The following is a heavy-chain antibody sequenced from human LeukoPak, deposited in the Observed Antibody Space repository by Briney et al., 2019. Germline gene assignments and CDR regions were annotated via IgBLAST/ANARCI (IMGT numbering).Heavy chain of an antibody. CDR2: IDYSGNT. J-gene: IGHJ4*02. CDR3: ARGRGLTYYYDRSGFYYNY. D-gene: IGHD3-22*01. Sequence: SETLSLTCAVYGGSFSDYSWSWVRQPPGKGLEWIGEIDYSGNTKYNPSLKSRVTMSVDTSKSQFSLKMSSVTAADTAVYYCARGRGLTYYYDRSGFYYNYWGQGNLVTVSS. V-gene: IGHV4-34*01. CDR1: GGSFSDYS.